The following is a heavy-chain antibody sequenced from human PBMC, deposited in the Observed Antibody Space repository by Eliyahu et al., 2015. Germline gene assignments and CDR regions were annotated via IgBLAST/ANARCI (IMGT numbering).Heavy chain of an antibody. CDR2: IRYDGSNK. J-gene: IGHJ4*02. CDR1: GFTFSSYG. D-gene: IGHD3-3*01. V-gene: IGHV3-30*02. Sequence: QVQLVESGGGVAQPGGSXRLSCAASGFTFSSYGMHWVRQAPGKGLEWVAFIRYDGSNKYYADSVKGRFTISRDNSKNTLYLQMNSLRAEDTAVYYCAKPGVRFLEWLADWGQGTLVTVSS. CDR3: AKPGVRFLEWLAD.